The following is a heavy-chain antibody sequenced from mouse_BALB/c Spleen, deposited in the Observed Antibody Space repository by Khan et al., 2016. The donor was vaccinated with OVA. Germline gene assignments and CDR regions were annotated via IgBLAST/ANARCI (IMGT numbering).Heavy chain of an antibody. Sequence: QVQLKESGPGLVEPSQSLSINCTVSGFSLTSYGVHWVRQSPGKGLEWLGMIWSGGSTDYNAAFISRLRIRKDNSKSQVFFKMNSLQADDTAIYYCARSLLLAMDYWGQGTSVTVSS. J-gene: IGHJ4*01. CDR3: ARSLLLAMDY. CDR2: IWSGGST. V-gene: IGHV2-4-1*01. D-gene: IGHD1-2*01. CDR1: GFSLTSYG.